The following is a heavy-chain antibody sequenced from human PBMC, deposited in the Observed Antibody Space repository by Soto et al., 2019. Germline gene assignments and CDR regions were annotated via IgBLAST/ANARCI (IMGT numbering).Heavy chain of an antibody. D-gene: IGHD4-17*01. V-gene: IGHV1-69*01. J-gene: IGHJ3*02. CDR2: IIPIFGTA. Sequence: QVQLVQSGAEVKKPGSSVKVSCKASGGTFSSYAISWVRQAPRQGLEWMGGIIPIFGTANYAQKFQGRVTITADESTSTAYMELSSLRSEDTAVYYCAREPTVTKRGAFDIWGQGTMVTVSS. CDR3: AREPTVTKRGAFDI. CDR1: GGTFSSYA.